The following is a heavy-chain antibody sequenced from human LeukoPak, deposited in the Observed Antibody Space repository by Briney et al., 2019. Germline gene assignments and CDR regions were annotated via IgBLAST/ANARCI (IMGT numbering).Heavy chain of an antibody. J-gene: IGHJ4*02. CDR1: GFTFSSYG. Sequence: GGSLRLSCAASGFTFSSYGMHWVRQAPGKGLEWVSAISGSGGSTYYADSVKGRFTISRDNSKNTLYLQMNSLRAEDTAVYYRAKDPSMWDYFDYWGQGTLVTVSS. D-gene: IGHD1-26*01. CDR2: ISGSGGST. V-gene: IGHV3-23*01. CDR3: AKDPSMWDYFDY.